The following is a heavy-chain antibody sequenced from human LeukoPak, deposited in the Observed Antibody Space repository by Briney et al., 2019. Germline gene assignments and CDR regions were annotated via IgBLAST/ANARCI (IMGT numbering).Heavy chain of an antibody. Sequence: PSETLSLTCTVSGGSISSYYWSWLRQAPGKGLEWIGYIYYSGSTNYNPSLKSRVTISVDTSKKQFSLKLSSVTAADTAVYYCAREGSSRAIDYWGQGTLVTVSS. J-gene: IGHJ4*02. CDR3: AREGSSRAIDY. CDR1: GGSISSYY. D-gene: IGHD2-15*01. CDR2: IYYSGST. V-gene: IGHV4-59*12.